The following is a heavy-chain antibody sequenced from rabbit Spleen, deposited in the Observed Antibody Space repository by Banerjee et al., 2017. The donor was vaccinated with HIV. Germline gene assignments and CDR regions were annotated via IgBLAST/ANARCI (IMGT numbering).Heavy chain of an antibody. CDR1: GVSFSDKDV. D-gene: IGHD2-1*01. CDR2: INIVTGKS. V-gene: IGHV1S45*01. J-gene: IGHJ6*01. Sequence: EQLEESGGGLVKPEGSLTLTCKASGVSFSDKDVMCWVRQAPGKGLEWIACINIVTGKSVYASWAKGRFTMSRTSSTTVTLQMTSLTAADTATYFCAREVTVRDYFDLWGQGTLVTVS. CDR3: AREVTVRDYFDL.